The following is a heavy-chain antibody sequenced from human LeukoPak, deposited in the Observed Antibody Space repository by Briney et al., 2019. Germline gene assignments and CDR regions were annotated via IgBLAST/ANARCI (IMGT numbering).Heavy chain of an antibody. CDR2: ISGSGGST. D-gene: IGHD4-17*01. CDR1: GFTFSSYA. Sequence: GGSLRLSCAASGFTFSSYAMSWVRQAPGKGLEWVSAISGSGGSTYYADSVKGRFTISRDNSKNTLYLQMNSLRAEDTAVYYCANPPVGFYGDYVAYFDYWGQGTLVTASS. CDR3: ANPPVGFYGDYVAYFDY. V-gene: IGHV3-23*01. J-gene: IGHJ4*02.